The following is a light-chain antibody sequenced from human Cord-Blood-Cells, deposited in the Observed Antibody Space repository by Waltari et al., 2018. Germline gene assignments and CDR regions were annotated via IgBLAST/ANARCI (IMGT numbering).Light chain of an antibody. V-gene: IGKV1-39*01. CDR3: QQSYSTPSPT. CDR2: AAS. CDR1: QSISSY. J-gene: IGKJ1*01. Sequence: DIQMTQSPFSLSASVGDRVTITCRASQSISSYLNWYQQKPGKAPKLLIYAASSLQSGVPSRFSGSGSGTDFTLTISSLQPEDFATYYCQQSYSTPSPTFGQGTKVEIK.